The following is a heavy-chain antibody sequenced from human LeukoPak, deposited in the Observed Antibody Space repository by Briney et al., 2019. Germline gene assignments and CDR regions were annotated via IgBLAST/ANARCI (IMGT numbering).Heavy chain of an antibody. CDR3: ATFFGVIDDPLDY. V-gene: IGHV4-38-2*01. J-gene: IGHJ4*01. CDR2: ISHSGTT. D-gene: IGHD3-3*01. Sequence: SETLSLTCAVSGYSISSSYYWGGIRQPPGQGLEWIGTISHSGTTFYNSSLQTRVTISLDTSRNRFSLNLSSATAADTAIYYCATFFGVIDDPLDYWGHGTLVTVSA. CDR1: GYSISSSYY.